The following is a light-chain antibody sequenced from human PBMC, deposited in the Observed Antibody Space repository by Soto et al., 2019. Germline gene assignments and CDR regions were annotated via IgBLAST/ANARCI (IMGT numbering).Light chain of an antibody. CDR3: NSFTDSSLYV. V-gene: IGLV2-14*03. Sequence: QSVLTQPASVSGSLGQSITISCTGTSSDLAGHNYVSWYQQHPGKAPRLVIYEVTNRPSGVSTRFSGSRSGNTASLTISGLQADDEADYYCNSFTDSSLYVFGTGTQLTVL. CDR1: SSDLAGHNY. J-gene: IGLJ1*01. CDR2: EVT.